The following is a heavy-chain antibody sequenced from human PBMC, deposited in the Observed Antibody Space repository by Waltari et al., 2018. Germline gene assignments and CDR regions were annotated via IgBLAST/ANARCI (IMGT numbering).Heavy chain of an antibody. Sequence: EVQLVESGGGLVQPGGSLTLSCAASGFTFSSYWMHWVRQAPGKGLVWVARINSDGSSTNHAASVKGRFTISRDNAKNTLYLQMNSLRAEDTAVYYCARAYSGTRNAFDIWGQGTMVTVSS. CDR3: ARAYSGTRNAFDI. J-gene: IGHJ3*02. V-gene: IGHV3-74*01. D-gene: IGHD1-26*01. CDR1: GFTFSSYW. CDR2: INSDGSST.